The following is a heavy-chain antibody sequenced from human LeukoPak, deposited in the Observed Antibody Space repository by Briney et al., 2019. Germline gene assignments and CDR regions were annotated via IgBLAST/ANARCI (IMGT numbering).Heavy chain of an antibody. V-gene: IGHV1-18*01. J-gene: IGHJ4*02. D-gene: IGHD2-2*01. CDR3: ARAPKFRCSGPNCYRFDF. CDR1: GYTFTSYG. Sequence: ASVKVSCKASGYTFTSYGISWVRQAPGQGLEWMGWISAYNGNTNYAQKLQGRVTMTTDTSTSTAYMELRSLRSDDTAVYYCARAPKFRCSGPNCYRFDFWGQGTLVTVSS. CDR2: ISAYNGNT.